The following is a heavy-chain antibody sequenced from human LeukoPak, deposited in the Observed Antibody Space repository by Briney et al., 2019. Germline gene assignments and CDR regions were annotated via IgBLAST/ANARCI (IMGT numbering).Heavy chain of an antibody. V-gene: IGHV4-59*01. J-gene: IGHJ3*02. CDR2: IYYTGST. Sequence: SETLSLTCTVSGDSISSYYWSWIRQPPGKGLEWIGYIYYTGSTNYNPSLKSRVTISVDTSKNQFSLKLNSVTAADTAVYYCARDRGVYNWNDWDAFDIWGQGTVVTVSS. CDR1: GDSISSYY. CDR3: ARDRGVYNWNDWDAFDI. D-gene: IGHD1-20*01.